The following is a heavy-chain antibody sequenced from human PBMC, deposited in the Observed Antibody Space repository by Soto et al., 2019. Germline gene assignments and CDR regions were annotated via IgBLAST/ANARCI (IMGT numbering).Heavy chain of an antibody. D-gene: IGHD2-15*01. J-gene: IGHJ6*03. Sequence: QVQLVESGGGLVKPGGSLRLSCAASGFTFSDYYMTWIRQAPGKGLEWVSYISSGGSAIYYADSVKGRFTISRDNAKNSLYLQMNSRRGEDTAVYYCARRRYCSCCSCYIRMDDWGKVTTVTVSS. V-gene: IGHV3-11*01. CDR3: ARRRYCSCCSCYIRMDD. CDR2: ISSGGSAI. CDR1: GFTFSDYY.